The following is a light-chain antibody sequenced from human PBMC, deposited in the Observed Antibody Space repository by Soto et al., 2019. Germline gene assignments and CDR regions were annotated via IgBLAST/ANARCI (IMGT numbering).Light chain of an antibody. CDR3: MQALQTPVT. CDR2: LGS. Sequence: DLVMTQSPLSLPVTPGEPASISCRSSQSLLHSNGYNYLDWYLQKPGQSPQLLIYLGSNRASGVPDRFSGSGSGTDFTLKISRVEAEDVCIYYCMQALQTPVTFGQGTRLEIK. CDR1: QSLLHSNGYNY. J-gene: IGKJ5*01. V-gene: IGKV2-28*01.